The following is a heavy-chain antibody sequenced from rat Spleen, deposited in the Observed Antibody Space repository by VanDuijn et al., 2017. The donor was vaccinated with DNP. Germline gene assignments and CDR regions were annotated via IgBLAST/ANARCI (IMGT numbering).Heavy chain of an antibody. V-gene: IGHV5-25*01. J-gene: IGHJ2*01. CDR3: ATDRDNYFDY. CDR2: ISTSGGGT. D-gene: IGHD4-2*01. CDR1: GFTFSNSD. Sequence: EVQLVESGGGLVQPGRSMKLSCATSGFTFSNSDMAWVRQAPTKGLEWVASISTSGGGTYYRDSVKGRFTISRDNAKSTLYLQTDSRRSEDTATYYCATDRDNYFDYWGQGVMVTVSS.